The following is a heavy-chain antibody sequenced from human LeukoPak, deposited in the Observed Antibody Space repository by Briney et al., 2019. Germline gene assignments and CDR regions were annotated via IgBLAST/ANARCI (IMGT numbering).Heavy chain of an antibody. D-gene: IGHD2-2*01. CDR1: GYTFTGYY. J-gene: IGHJ4*02. V-gene: IGHV1-2*02. CDR2: INPNSGGT. CDR3: ARDIGWGIVVVPAAIPDY. Sequence: ASVKVSCKASGYTFTGYYMHWVRQAPGQGLEWMGWINPNSGGTNYAQKFQGRVTMTRDTSISTAYKELSRLRSDDTAVYYCARDIGWGIVVVPAAIPDYWGQGTLVTVSS.